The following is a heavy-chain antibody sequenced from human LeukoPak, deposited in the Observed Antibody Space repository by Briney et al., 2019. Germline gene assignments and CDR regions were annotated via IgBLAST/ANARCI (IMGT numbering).Heavy chain of an antibody. CDR2: INHSGST. Sequence: PSETLSLTCAVYGGSFSGYYWSWIRQPPGKGLEWIGEINHSGSTNCNPSLKSRVTISVDTSKNQFSLKLSSVTAADTAVYYCVEGVRGVIDGPYGMDVWGQGTTVTVSS. D-gene: IGHD3-10*01. J-gene: IGHJ6*02. V-gene: IGHV4-34*01. CDR3: VEGVRGVIDGPYGMDV. CDR1: GGSFSGYY.